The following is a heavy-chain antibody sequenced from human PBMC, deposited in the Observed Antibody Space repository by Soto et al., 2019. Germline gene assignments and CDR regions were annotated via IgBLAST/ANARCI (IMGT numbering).Heavy chain of an antibody. V-gene: IGHV1-18*01. J-gene: IGHJ4*02. CDR1: GYTFTSYG. CDR2: ISAYNGNT. Sequence: ASVKVSCKASGYTFTSYGISWVRQAPGQGLEWMGWISAYNGNTNYAQKLQGRVTMTTDTSTSTAYMELRSLRSDDTAVYYCARGTSYKSIAARPPGTPFDYWGQGTLVTVSS. CDR3: ARGTSYKSIAARPPGTPFDY. D-gene: IGHD6-6*01.